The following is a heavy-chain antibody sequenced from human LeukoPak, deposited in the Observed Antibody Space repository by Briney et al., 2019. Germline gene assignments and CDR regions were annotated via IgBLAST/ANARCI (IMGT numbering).Heavy chain of an antibody. D-gene: IGHD3-3*01. J-gene: IGHJ4*02. CDR3: ARGGYDFWSGYYLQ. Sequence: PGGSLRLSCAASGFTFSSYSMTWVRQAPGKGLEWVSSISSSSNYIYYADSVKGRFTISRANAKNSLYLQMNSLRAEDTAVYYCARGGYDFWSGYYLQWGQGTLVTVSS. CDR2: ISSSSNYI. V-gene: IGHV3-21*01. CDR1: GFTFSSYS.